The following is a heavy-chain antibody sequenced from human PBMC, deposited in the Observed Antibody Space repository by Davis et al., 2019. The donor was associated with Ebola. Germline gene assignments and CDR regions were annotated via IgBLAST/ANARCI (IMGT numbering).Heavy chain of an antibody. Sequence: PGGPLRLSCAASGFTFRNYAMHWVRQAPGKGLEWVAVVSHSERERFYADSVKGRFTISRDNSENTLYLQMSSLTVDDTAVYYCVRAVFHEVLDYWGQGTPVTVSS. CDR1: GFTFRNYA. V-gene: IGHV3-30*04. CDR2: VSHSERER. D-gene: IGHD3-3*01. CDR3: VRAVFHEVLDY. J-gene: IGHJ4*02.